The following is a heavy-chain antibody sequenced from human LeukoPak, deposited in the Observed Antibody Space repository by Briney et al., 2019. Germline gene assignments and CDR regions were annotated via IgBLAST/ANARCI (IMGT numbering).Heavy chain of an antibody. CDR3: ARSMSNGGFRLDY. J-gene: IGHJ4*02. V-gene: IGHV6-1*01. Sequence: SQTLSLTYAIAGDSVSSKNPAWKWIRQSPSRGLEWLGRTYYRSKWSFDYAVSVEGRITIKPDTSKNQFSLQLNSVTPEDTAVYYCARSMSNGGFRLDYWGQGSLVTVSS. CDR1: GDSVSSKNPA. D-gene: IGHD4-11*01. CDR2: TYYRSKWSF.